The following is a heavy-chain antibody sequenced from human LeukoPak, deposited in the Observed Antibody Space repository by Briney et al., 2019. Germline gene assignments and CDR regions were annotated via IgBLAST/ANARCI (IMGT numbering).Heavy chain of an antibody. CDR1: GFTFSSYA. D-gene: IGHD1-14*01. V-gene: IGHV3-23*01. J-gene: IGHJ6*03. Sequence: PGGPLRLSCAASGFTFSSYAMSWVRQAPGKGLEWVSAISGSGGSTYYADSVKGRFTISRDNSKNTLYLQMNSLRAEDTAVYYCAKGGTSNYYYYYYMDVWGKGTTVTVSS. CDR3: AKGGTSNYYYYYYMDV. CDR2: ISGSGGST.